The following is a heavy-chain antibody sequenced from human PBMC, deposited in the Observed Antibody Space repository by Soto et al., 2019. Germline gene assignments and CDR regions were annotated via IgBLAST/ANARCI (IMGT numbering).Heavy chain of an antibody. J-gene: IGHJ4*02. CDR1: GGSISSGDYY. Sequence: QVQLQESGPGLVKPSQTLSLTCTVSGGSISSGDYYWSWIRQPPGKGLEWIGYIYYSGFTYYNPSPKIRLTMSVDTSKNQFSPKLSSVIAADTAVYYCARSDNYVPFDHWGQGTLVTVSS. CDR3: ARSDNYVPFDH. V-gene: IGHV4-30-4*01. D-gene: IGHD4-4*01. CDR2: IYYSGFT.